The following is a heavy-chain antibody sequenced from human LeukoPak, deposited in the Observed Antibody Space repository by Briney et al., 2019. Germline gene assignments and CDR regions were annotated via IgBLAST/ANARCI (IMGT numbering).Heavy chain of an antibody. D-gene: IGHD4-17*01. CDR3: ASDAGVPVTTGWYFDL. J-gene: IGHJ2*01. CDR1: GGTFSSYA. Sequence: ASVKVSCKASGGTFSSYAISWVRQAPGQGLEWMGGIIPIFGTANYAQKFQGRVTITTDESTSTAYMELSSLRSEDTAVYYCASDAGVPVTTGWYFDLWGRGTLVTVSS. V-gene: IGHV1-69*05. CDR2: IIPIFGTA.